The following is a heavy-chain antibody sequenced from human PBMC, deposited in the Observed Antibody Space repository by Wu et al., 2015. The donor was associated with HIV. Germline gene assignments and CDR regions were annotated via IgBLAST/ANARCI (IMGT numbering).Heavy chain of an antibody. CDR2: FAPEDGET. CDR1: GYFLSKIS. D-gene: IGHD5-12*01. V-gene: IGHV1-24*01. CDR3: ATGIQWRGFDY. Sequence: VQLVQSGAEVKKPGASVKVSCRISGYFLSKISMHWVRQSPGKGLEWMGGFAPEDGETVYAQKFQGRVTMTEDISTDTAYMELSSLISDDTAVYYCATGIQWRGFDYWGQGTLVTGLL. J-gene: IGHJ4*02.